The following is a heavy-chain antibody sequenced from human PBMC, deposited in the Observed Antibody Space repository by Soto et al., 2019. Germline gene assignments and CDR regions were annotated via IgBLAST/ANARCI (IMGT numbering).Heavy chain of an antibody. Sequence: GGSLRLSCAASGFTFSSYWMHWVRQAPGKGLVWVSRINSDGSITRYAYSGKGRFTISRDNAKNTLYLQMNSLRAEDTAVYYCARVREAVAGIIDYWGQGTLVTVSS. CDR2: INSDGSIT. D-gene: IGHD6-19*01. V-gene: IGHV3-74*01. CDR1: GFTFSSYW. CDR3: ARVREAVAGIIDY. J-gene: IGHJ4*02.